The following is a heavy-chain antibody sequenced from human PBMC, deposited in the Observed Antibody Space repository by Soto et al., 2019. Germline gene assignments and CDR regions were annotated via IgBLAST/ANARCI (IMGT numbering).Heavy chain of an antibody. CDR2: INHSGST. D-gene: IGHD3-3*01. V-gene: IGHV4-34*01. CDR1: GGSFSGYY. CDR3: ARDRTRIRFLEWFPPYGMDV. J-gene: IGHJ6*02. Sequence: SETLSLSCAVYGGSFSGYYWSWIRQPPGKGLEWIGEINHSGSTNYNPSLKSRVTISVDTSKNQFSLKLSSVTAADTAVYYCARDRTRIRFLEWFPPYGMDVWGQGTTVTVSS.